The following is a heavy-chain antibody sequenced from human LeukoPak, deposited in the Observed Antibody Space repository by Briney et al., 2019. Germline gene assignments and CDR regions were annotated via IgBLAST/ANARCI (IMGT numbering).Heavy chain of an antibody. Sequence: PGGSLRLSCAASGFTFSSHWMTWVRQAPGKGLEWVANIKPDGSEKYHVDSVKGRFTISRDNAKNSLYLQMNSLIVEDTAVYYCCRSMDGWGPGTTVTVSS. V-gene: IGHV3-7*05. CDR3: CRSMDG. CDR1: GFTFSSHW. CDR2: IKPDGSEK. J-gene: IGHJ6*02.